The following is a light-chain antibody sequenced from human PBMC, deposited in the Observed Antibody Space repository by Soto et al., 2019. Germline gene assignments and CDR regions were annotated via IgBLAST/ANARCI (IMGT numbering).Light chain of an antibody. CDR2: GAS. V-gene: IGKV3-20*01. CDR1: QSVSSSY. CDR3: QQYGSSPGMYT. Sequence: EIVLTQSPGTLSLSPGERATLSCRASQSVSSSYLAWYQQKPGQAPRLLIYGASSRATGIPDRFSGSGSGTDFTLTISRLEPEDCAVYYCQQYGSSPGMYTFGQWTKLEIK. J-gene: IGKJ2*01.